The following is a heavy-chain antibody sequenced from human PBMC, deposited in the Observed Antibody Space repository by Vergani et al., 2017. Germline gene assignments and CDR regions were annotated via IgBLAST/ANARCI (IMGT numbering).Heavy chain of an antibody. CDR1: GFPFSNSW. CDR2: INSDGDST. Sequence: VQLVEWGGGVVQPGGSLRLSCTASGFPFSNSWMQWVRQAPGKGRMWVSRINSDGDSTSYADSVKGRFTISRDNDKNTLYLQMDSLRAEDTAVYYCARDGWELVDYFYYMDVWGKGTTVTVSS. V-gene: IGHV3-74*01. J-gene: IGHJ6*03. CDR3: ARDGWELVDYFYYMDV. D-gene: IGHD1-26*01.